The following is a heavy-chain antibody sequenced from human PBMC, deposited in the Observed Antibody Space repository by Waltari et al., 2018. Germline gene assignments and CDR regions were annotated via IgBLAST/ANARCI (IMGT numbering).Heavy chain of an antibody. V-gene: IGHV4-61*02. Sequence: QVQLQESGPGLVKPSQTLSLTCTVSGGSLSSGSYYWSWIRQPAGKGLEWIGRIYTSGSTNYNPSLKSRVTISVDTSKNQFSLKLSSVTAADTAVYYCARDLLVAAEQNAFDIWGQGTMVTVSS. CDR3: ARDLLVAAEQNAFDI. D-gene: IGHD2-15*01. CDR1: GGSLSSGSYY. CDR2: IYTSGST. J-gene: IGHJ3*02.